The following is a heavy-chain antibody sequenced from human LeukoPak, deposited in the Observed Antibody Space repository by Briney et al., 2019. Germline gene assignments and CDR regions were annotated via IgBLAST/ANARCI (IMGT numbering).Heavy chain of an antibody. Sequence: SETLSLTCTVSGGSISSYYWSWIQQPPRKGLEWIGYIYYSGSTNYNPSLKSRVTISVDTSKNQFSLKLSSVTAADTAVYYCARRRAGSSIDYWGQGTLVTVSS. CDR2: IYYSGST. D-gene: IGHD1-26*01. J-gene: IGHJ4*02. CDR3: ARRRAGSSIDY. CDR1: GGSISSYY. V-gene: IGHV4-59*01.